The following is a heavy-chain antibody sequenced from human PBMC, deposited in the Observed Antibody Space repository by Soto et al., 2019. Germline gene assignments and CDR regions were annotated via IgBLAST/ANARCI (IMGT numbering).Heavy chain of an antibody. Sequence: ESGGGLVQPGGSLRLSCAASGFTFSTSDMYWVRQGAGKGLECVSSIGVADDTYYAGSVKGRFTISRENAKNSLYLQMNSLTAGDTAVYYCARDRGYCTSTNCEQAFDIWGQAKMVTVSS. CDR3: ARDRGYCTSTNCEQAFDI. V-gene: IGHV3-13*04. D-gene: IGHD2-2*01. J-gene: IGHJ3*02. CDR1: GFTFSTSD. CDR2: IGVADDT.